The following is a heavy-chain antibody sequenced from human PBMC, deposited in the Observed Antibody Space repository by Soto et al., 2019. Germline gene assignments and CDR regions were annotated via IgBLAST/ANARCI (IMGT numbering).Heavy chain of an antibody. CDR1: GGSITSSY. D-gene: IGHD3-9*01. CDR3: ARGLRYFDW. Sequence: SETLSLTCTVSGGSITSSYWSWIRQPPGKGLEWIGYIYYSGSTNYNPSLKSRVTISVDTSKNQFSLNLSSVTAADTAVYFCARGLRYFDWWGQGTRVTVSS. J-gene: IGHJ4*02. CDR2: IYYSGST. V-gene: IGHV4-59*01.